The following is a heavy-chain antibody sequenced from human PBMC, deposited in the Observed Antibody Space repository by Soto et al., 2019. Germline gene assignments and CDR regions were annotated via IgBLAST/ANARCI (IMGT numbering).Heavy chain of an antibody. J-gene: IGHJ4*02. D-gene: IGHD2-21*01. CDR2: ISAYNGNT. V-gene: IGHV1-18*01. CDR3: ATGLAACGPFDF. Sequence: QVQLVQSGAEVKKPGASVKVSCKASGYTFTNYAFSWVRQAPGQGLEWMGWISAYNGNTNYPQKLQGRFTMTTDTSTSAAYMDLRGLRSDDTSVYYCATGLAACGPFDFWGQGTLFTGSS. CDR1: GYTFTNYA.